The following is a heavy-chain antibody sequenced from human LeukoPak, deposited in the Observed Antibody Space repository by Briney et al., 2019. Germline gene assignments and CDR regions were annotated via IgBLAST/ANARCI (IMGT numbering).Heavy chain of an antibody. Sequence: SETLSLTCTVSGVTIFNYNWHWIRQSPGKGLEWVGYVYAIGITTYYPSLRSRGSMSIDTSRSQFSLRLTSVTAADTATYYCARRVYYDTSGYHPTAGYFDLWGRGTLVSV. D-gene: IGHD3-22*01. CDR3: ARRVYYDTSGYHPTAGYFDL. V-gene: IGHV4-4*08. CDR2: VYAIGIT. CDR1: GVTIFNYN. J-gene: IGHJ2*01.